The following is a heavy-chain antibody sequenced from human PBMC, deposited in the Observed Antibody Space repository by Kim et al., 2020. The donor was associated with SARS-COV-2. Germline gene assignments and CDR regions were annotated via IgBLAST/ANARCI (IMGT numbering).Heavy chain of an antibody. CDR1: GGTFSSYA. V-gene: IGHV1-69*13. Sequence: SVKVSCKASGGTFSSYAISWVRQAPGQGLEWMGGIIPIFGTANYAQKFQGRVTITADESTSTAYMELSSLRSEDTAVYYCARGRYYGSGSYLPFDPWGQGTLVTVSS. J-gene: IGHJ5*02. D-gene: IGHD3-10*01. CDR3: ARGRYYGSGSYLPFDP. CDR2: IIPIFGTA.